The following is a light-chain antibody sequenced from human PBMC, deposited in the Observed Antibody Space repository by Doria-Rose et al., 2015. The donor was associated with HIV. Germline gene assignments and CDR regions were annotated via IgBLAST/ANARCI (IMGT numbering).Light chain of an antibody. Sequence: VSLGERATINCKSSQSVLYSSNNKNYLAWYQQKPGQPPKLLIYWASTRESGVPDRFSGSGSGTDFSLTISSLQAEDVAVYYCQQYYSTPYTFGQGIRLEIK. V-gene: IGKV4-1*01. CDR2: WAS. CDR3: QQYYSTPYT. J-gene: IGKJ2*01. CDR1: QSVLYSSNNKNY.